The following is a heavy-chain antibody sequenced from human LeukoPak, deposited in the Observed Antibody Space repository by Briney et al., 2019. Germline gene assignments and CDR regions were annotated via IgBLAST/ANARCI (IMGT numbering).Heavy chain of an antibody. Sequence: ASVKVSCKASGYTFTGYYMHWVRQAPGQGLEWMGWINPNSGGTNYAQKFQGRVTMTRDTSISTAYMELSRLRSDDTAVYYCARDLAVVVVPAAAGFDPWGQGTLVTVSS. D-gene: IGHD2-2*01. CDR3: ARDLAVVVVPAAAGFDP. J-gene: IGHJ5*02. V-gene: IGHV1-2*02. CDR2: INPNSGGT. CDR1: GYTFTGYY.